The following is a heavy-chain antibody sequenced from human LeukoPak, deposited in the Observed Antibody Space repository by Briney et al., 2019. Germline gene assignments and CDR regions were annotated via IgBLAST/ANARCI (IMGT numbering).Heavy chain of an antibody. V-gene: IGHV3-72*01. Sequence: PGGSLRLSCAASGFTFSDHYMDWVRQAPGKGLEWVGRTRNKVDSFTTDYAASVKGRFTISRDDSKNSLYLQMNSLKTEDTAVYYCARSGSDSSGYYYAFQDAFDIWGQGTMVTVSS. D-gene: IGHD3-22*01. CDR2: TRNKVDSFTT. J-gene: IGHJ3*02. CDR3: ARSGSDSSGYYYAFQDAFDI. CDR1: GFTFSDHY.